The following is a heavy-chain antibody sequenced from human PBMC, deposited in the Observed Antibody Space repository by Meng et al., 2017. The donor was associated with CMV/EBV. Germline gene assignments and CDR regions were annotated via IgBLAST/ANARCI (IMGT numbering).Heavy chain of an antibody. Sequence: GESLMISCAASGFTFSDYYMSWIRQAPGKGLEWVSYISSSGSTIYYADSVKGRFTISRDNAKNSLYLQMNSLRAEDTAVYYCARVGSGWWLLYFDYWGQGTLVTVSS. CDR2: ISSSGSTI. J-gene: IGHJ4*02. V-gene: IGHV3-11*01. CDR1: GFTFSDYY. CDR3: ARVGSGWWLLYFDY. D-gene: IGHD5-12*01.